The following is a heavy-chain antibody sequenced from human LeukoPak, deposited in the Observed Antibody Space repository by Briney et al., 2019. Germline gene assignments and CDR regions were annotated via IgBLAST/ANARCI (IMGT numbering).Heavy chain of an antibody. CDR3: AKGSIVGATSYYYLDV. Sequence: GGSLRLSCAASGFTVSSNYMSWVRQAPGKGLEWVSVIYSGGSTYYEDSVKGRFTISRDNSKNTLYLQMNSLRAEDTAVYYCAKGSIVGATSYYYLDVWGTGTTVTVSS. J-gene: IGHJ6*03. D-gene: IGHD1-26*01. CDR2: IYSGGST. CDR1: GFTVSSNY. V-gene: IGHV3-53*01.